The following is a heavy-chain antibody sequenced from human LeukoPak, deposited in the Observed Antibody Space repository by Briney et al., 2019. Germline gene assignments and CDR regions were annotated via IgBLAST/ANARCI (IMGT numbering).Heavy chain of an antibody. Sequence: SVKVSCKASGGTFSSYAISWVRQAPGQGLEWMGRIIPIFGIANYAQKFQGRVTTTADKSTSTAYMELSSLRSEDTAVYYCARGRDTAKGDYWGQGTLVTVSS. CDR1: GGTFSSYA. CDR2: IIPIFGIA. CDR3: ARGRDTAKGDY. D-gene: IGHD5-18*01. V-gene: IGHV1-69*04. J-gene: IGHJ4*02.